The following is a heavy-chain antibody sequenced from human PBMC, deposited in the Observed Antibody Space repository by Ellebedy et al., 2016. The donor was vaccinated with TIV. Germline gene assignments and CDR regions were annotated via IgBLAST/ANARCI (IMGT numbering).Heavy chain of an antibody. V-gene: IGHV3-33*01. CDR1: GFTFSSYG. CDR2: IWYDGSNK. J-gene: IGHJ4*02. CDR3: ARDRAMASFDY. D-gene: IGHD5-18*01. Sequence: GESLKISCAASGFTFSSYGMHWVRQAPGKGLEWVAVIWYDGSNKYYADSVKGRFTISRDNSKNTLYLQMNSLRAEDTAVYYCARDRAMASFDYWGQGTLVTVSS.